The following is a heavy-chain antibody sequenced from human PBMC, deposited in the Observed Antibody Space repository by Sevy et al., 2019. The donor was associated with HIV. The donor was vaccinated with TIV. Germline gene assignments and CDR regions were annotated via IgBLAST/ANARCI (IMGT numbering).Heavy chain of an antibody. V-gene: IGHV3-21*01. J-gene: IGHJ3*02. Sequence: GGSLRLSCAASGFTFSSYNINWVRQAPGKGLEWVSSISGSSNYIYYSDSMKGRFTISRDNAKNSLYLQMNSLRAGDTAVYYCARDRDMITFGVAEAFDIWGQGTMVTVSS. CDR2: ISGSSNYI. CDR3: ARDRDMITFGVAEAFDI. CDR1: GFTFSSYN. D-gene: IGHD3-16*01.